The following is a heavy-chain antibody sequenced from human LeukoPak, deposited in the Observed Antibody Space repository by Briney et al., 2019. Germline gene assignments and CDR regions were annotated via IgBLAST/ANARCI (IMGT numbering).Heavy chain of an antibody. J-gene: IGHJ4*02. CDR3: VGDYGPSGSXYFDY. CDR2: INAGNGNT. D-gene: IGHD6-25*01. CDR1: GYTFTSYA. Sequence: ASVKVSCKASGYTFTSYAMHWVRQAPGQRLEWMGWINAGNGNTKYSQKFQGRVTITRDTSASTAYMELSSLRSEDTAVYYCVGDYGPSGSXYFDYWGQGTLVXVXS. V-gene: IGHV1-3*01.